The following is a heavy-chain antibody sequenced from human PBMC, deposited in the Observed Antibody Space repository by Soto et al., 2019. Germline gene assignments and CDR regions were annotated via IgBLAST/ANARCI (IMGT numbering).Heavy chain of an antibody. CDR3: ARRYYGSGRSGSFDP. CDR1: GGSISSYY. D-gene: IGHD3-10*01. V-gene: IGHV4-59*08. Sequence: PSETLSLTCTVSGGSISSYYWSWIRQPPGKGLEWIGYIYYSGSTNYNPSLKSRVTISVDTSKNQFSLKLSSVTAADTAVYYCARRYYGSGRSGSFDPWAREPWSPSPQ. CDR2: IYYSGST. J-gene: IGHJ5*02.